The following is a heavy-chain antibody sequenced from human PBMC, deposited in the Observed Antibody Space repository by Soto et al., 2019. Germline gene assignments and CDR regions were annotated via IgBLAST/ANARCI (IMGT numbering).Heavy chain of an antibody. CDR2: ITVRFTTT. V-gene: IGHV3-23*01. D-gene: IGHD2-2*03. CDR3: AKDDAVTNVGWIEQ. Sequence: PVVSLILSCSSSVFTFISYSINLFLRAPVNGLEWVSAITVRFTTTYYADSVKGRFIISRDNSNNTLFLQMYNLRFEDTAVYYCAKDDAVTNVGWIEQWGKGNLVNVSS. J-gene: IGHJ4*02. CDR1: VFTFISYS.